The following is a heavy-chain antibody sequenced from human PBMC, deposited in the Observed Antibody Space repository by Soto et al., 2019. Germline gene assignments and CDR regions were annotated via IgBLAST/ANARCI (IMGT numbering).Heavy chain of an antibody. V-gene: IGHV3-23*01. D-gene: IGHD3-16*01. CDR2: INLSGGNT. Sequence: SLRLSCVASGFTFSSFAMSWVRQAPGKGLEWVSGINLSGGNTYYADSVKGRFTISRDNSKNTLFLQMNSLRAGDTAVYYCVKDRKGYIWEKPPVYFFHYWGQGTLVTVSS. J-gene: IGHJ4*02. CDR3: VKDRKGYIWEKPPVYFFHY. CDR1: GFTFSSFA.